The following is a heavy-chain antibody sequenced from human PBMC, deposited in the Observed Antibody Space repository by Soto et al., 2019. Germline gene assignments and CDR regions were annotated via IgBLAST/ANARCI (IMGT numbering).Heavy chain of an antibody. V-gene: IGHV4-30-4*01. CDR2: FHYSGNT. J-gene: IGHJ5*02. CDR3: ARESLLDTTLDMYNWFDP. Sequence: SETLSLTCTVSGGSISTGDYFWSWIRQPPGKGLEWVGNFHYSGNTYYNPSLKSRITISVDTSKNQFSLKLSSVTAADTAVYYCARESLLDTTLDMYNWFDPWGQGTLVTVSS. CDR1: GGSISTGDYF. D-gene: IGHD5-18*01.